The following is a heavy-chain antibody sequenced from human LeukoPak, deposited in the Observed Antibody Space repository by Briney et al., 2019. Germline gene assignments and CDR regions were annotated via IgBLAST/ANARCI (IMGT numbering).Heavy chain of an antibody. Sequence: GGSLRLSCTASGFTFSAADMNWVRQAPGKGLEWVSAISGGGTNYADSVKGRFIISRDNSRNTLYLQMNSLRPEDTAVYFCARHAWDYWGQGTLVTVSS. CDR1: GFTFSAAD. CDR2: ISGGGT. CDR3: ARHAWDY. V-gene: IGHV3-23*01. J-gene: IGHJ4*02.